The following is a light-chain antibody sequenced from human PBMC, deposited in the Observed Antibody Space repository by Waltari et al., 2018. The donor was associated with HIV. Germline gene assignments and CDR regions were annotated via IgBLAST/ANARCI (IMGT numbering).Light chain of an antibody. Sequence: DIQMTQSPSSLSSSVGDRVTITCRASQTIHTYLNWYHQKPRKAPKLLIYGASRLQSGVPSRFSGRGSGTDFTLTISGLHPEDFATYYCQQSHATSWTFGQGTKVEI. CDR1: QTIHTY. J-gene: IGKJ1*01. V-gene: IGKV1-39*01. CDR3: QQSHATSWT. CDR2: GAS.